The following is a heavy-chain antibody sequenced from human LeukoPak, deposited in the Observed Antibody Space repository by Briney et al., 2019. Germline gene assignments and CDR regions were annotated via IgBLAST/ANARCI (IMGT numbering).Heavy chain of an antibody. J-gene: IGHJ4*02. D-gene: IGHD6-19*01. Sequence: GGSLRLSCAASGFVFNTYWMTWIRQAPGKGLEWVSGISWNSGSIGYADSVKGRFTISRDNAKNSLYLQMNSLRAEDTALYYCAKDSGSGWYGGYYFDYWGQGTLVTVSS. CDR1: GFVFNTYW. CDR3: AKDSGSGWYGGYYFDY. CDR2: ISWNSGSI. V-gene: IGHV3-9*01.